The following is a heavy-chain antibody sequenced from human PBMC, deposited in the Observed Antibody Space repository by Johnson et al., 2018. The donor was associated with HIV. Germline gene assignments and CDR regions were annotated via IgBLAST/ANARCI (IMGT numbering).Heavy chain of an antibody. Sequence: QVQLVESGGGVVQPGRSQRISCAASGFTFSNHGMHWVRQAPGKGLEWVAVISYDGSNKYYADSVKGRFTISRDNSNNTLYLQMDSLRAEDTAVYYCAKDRNWGASGAFDIWGQGTMVTVSS. D-gene: IGHD7-27*01. CDR1: GFTFSNHG. CDR3: AKDRNWGASGAFDI. V-gene: IGHV3-30*18. CDR2: ISYDGSNK. J-gene: IGHJ3*02.